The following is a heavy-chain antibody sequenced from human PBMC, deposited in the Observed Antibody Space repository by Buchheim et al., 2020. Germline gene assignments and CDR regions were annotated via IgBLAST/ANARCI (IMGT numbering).Heavy chain of an antibody. V-gene: IGHV4-30-4*07. Sequence: QVQLQESGPGQVKPSQTLSLTCAVSGGSISSGGYSWSWIRQPPGKGLEWIGYIYYSGNTYSSPSPKSRVPMSVNTSKNQFSLKLTSVTAADTAVYYCARGRTPIDYWGQGTL. J-gene: IGHJ4*02. D-gene: IGHD1-14*01. CDR1: GGSISSGGYS. CDR2: IYYSGNT. CDR3: ARGRTPIDY.